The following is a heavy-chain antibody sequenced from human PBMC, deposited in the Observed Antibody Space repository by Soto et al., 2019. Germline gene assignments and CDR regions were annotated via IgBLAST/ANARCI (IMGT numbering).Heavy chain of an antibody. CDR3: AGGYNYGGPGY. CDR2: IWYDRNNK. Sequence: VQLLESGGGLVQPGGSLRLSCAASGFTFSSYAMSWVRQAPGKGLEWVAVIWYDRNNKYYADSVKGRFTISRDNSKDTLYLQMNSLRAEDTAVYYCAGGYNYGGPGYWGQGTLVTVSS. V-gene: IGHV3-33*08. CDR1: GFTFSSYA. J-gene: IGHJ4*02. D-gene: IGHD5-18*01.